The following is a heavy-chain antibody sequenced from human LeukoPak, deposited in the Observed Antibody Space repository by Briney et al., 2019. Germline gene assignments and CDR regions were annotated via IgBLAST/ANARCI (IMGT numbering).Heavy chain of an antibody. CDR2: ISPSSHDI. V-gene: IGHV3-11*06. Sequence: GGSLRLSCVVSGFSFSDSYMTWLRQTPGKGLESLAYISPSSHDIYYADSVKGRFTISRDNAKNSLYLQMNSLRAEDTAVYYCARDYCSGGSCYFDDAFDIWGQGTMVTVSS. CDR1: GFSFSDSY. J-gene: IGHJ3*02. D-gene: IGHD2-15*01. CDR3: ARDYCSGGSCYFDDAFDI.